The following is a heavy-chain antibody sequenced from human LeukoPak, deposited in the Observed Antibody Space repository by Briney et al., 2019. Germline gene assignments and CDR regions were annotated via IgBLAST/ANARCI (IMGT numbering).Heavy chain of an antibody. V-gene: IGHV3-23*01. CDR3: ARYGLTAALDF. J-gene: IGHJ4*02. CDR2: ISGSGGST. Sequence: GGSLRLSCAASGFTFSSYAMSWVRQAPGKGLEWVSAISGSGGSTYYADSVKGRFTISRDNSKSSLSLQMNSLRAEDTAVYYCARYGLTAALDFWGQGTLVTVSS. D-gene: IGHD2-21*02. CDR1: GFTFSSYA.